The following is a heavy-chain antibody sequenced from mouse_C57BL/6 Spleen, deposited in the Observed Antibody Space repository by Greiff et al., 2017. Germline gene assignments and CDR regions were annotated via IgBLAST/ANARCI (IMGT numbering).Heavy chain of an antibody. CDR1: GYTFTSYW. CDR2: IDPSDSYT. D-gene: IGHD2-2*01. V-gene: IGHV1-50*01. CDR3: ARLWLRQYYFDY. Sequence: VQLQQPGAELVKPGASVKLSCKASGYTFTSYWMQWVKQRPGQGLEWIGEIDPSDSYTNYNQKFKGKATLTVDTSSSTAYMQLSSLTSEDSVVYYCARLWLRQYYFDYWGQGTTLTVSS. J-gene: IGHJ2*01.